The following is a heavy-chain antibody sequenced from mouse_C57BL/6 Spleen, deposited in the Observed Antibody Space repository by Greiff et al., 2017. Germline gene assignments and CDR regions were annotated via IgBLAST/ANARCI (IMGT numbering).Heavy chain of an antibody. CDR3: ARSPTVVNWYFDV. CDR2: IDPANGNT. V-gene: IGHV14-3*01. J-gene: IGHJ1*03. CDR1: GFNIKNTY. D-gene: IGHD1-1*01. Sequence: EVKLQESVAELVRPGASVKLSCTASGFNIKNTYMHWVKQRPEQGLEWIGRIDPANGNTKYAPKFQGKATITADTSSNTAYLQLSSLTSEDTAIYYCARSPTVVNWYFDVWGTGTTVTVSS.